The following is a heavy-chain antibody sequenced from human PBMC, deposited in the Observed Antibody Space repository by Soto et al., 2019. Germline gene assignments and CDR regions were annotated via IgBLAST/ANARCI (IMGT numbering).Heavy chain of an antibody. Sequence: QLQLRESGPGLITPSETLSLTCRVSGDSIRATISYWGWIRQSPGKGLEWLGSIDYSGSTHFHPSLKSRVTIFVDTSKNELSLRLSSVTAADTAVYYCARHVKGVAAALAYWGQGIPVTVSS. CDR2: IDYSGST. V-gene: IGHV4-39*01. J-gene: IGHJ4*02. CDR3: ARHVKGVAAALAY. CDR1: GDSIRATISY. D-gene: IGHD6-19*01.